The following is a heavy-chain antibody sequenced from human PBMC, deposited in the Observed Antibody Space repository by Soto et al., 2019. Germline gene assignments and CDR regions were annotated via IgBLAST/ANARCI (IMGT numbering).Heavy chain of an antibody. CDR2: ISYDGSNK. D-gene: IGHD3-16*01. CDR3: AKGSQTFPSLRGNAFDI. Sequence: QVQLVESGGGVVQPGRSLRLSCAASGFTFSSYGMHWVRQAPGKGLEWVAVISYDGSNKYYADSVKGRFIISRDNSKNTMYLQMNSLRAEDTAVYYCAKGSQTFPSLRGNAFDIWGQGTMVTVSS. J-gene: IGHJ3*02. CDR1: GFTFSSYG. V-gene: IGHV3-30*18.